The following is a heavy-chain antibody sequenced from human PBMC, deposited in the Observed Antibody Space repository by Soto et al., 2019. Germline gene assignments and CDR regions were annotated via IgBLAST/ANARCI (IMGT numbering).Heavy chain of an antibody. CDR3: ARDRRDFWSGYSLYYYYYGMDV. D-gene: IGHD3-3*01. CDR1: GYTFTGYY. CDR2: INPNSGGT. V-gene: IGHV1-2*04. J-gene: IGHJ6*02. Sequence: ASLKVSCKASGYTFTGYYMHWVRQAPGQGLEWMGWINPNSGGTNYAQKFQGWVTMTRDTSISTAYMELSRLRSDDTAVYYCARDRRDFWSGYSLYYYYYGMDVWGQGTTVTVSS.